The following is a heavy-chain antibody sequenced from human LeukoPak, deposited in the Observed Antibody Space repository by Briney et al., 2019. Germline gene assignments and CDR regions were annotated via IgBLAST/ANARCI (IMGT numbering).Heavy chain of an antibody. V-gene: IGHV3-23*01. D-gene: IGHD3-9*01. Sequence: GGSLRLSCVASGFTFSKYAMSWVRQAPGKGLDWVAGISDSGGNTYYADSVKGRFTISRDNSKNTLYLQMNSLRAEDTAVYYCAKDSDYDILTGYLDYWGQGTLVTVSS. CDR3: AKDSDYDILTGYLDY. CDR2: ISDSGGNT. CDR1: GFTFSKYA. J-gene: IGHJ4*02.